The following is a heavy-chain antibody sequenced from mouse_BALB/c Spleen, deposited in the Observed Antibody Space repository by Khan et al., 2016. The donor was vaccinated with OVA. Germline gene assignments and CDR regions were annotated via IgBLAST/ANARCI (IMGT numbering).Heavy chain of an antibody. V-gene: IGHV2-6-7*01. CDR2: IWGDGST. J-gene: IGHJ4*01. D-gene: IGHD2-10*01. CDR1: GFSLTGYG. CDR3: ARAYYANYREAMDY. Sequence: VQLQESGPGLEAPSQSLSITCTVTGFSLTGYGVNWVRQPPGKGLEWLGMIWGDGSTDYNSALKSRLSISKDNSKSQVFLKMNSLQTDDTARYYCARAYYANYREAMDYWGQGTSVTVSS.